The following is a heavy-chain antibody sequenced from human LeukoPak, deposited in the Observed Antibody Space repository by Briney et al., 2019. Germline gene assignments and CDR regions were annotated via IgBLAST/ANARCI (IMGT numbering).Heavy chain of an antibody. J-gene: IGHJ4*02. Sequence: SVKVSCKASGGTFSSYTISWVRQAPGQGLEWMGRIIPILGIANYAQKFQGRVTITADKSTSTAYTELNSLRSEDTAVYYCARANVVPAGDFDYWGQGTLVTVSS. CDR3: ARANVVPAGDFDY. V-gene: IGHV1-69*02. D-gene: IGHD2-2*01. CDR2: IIPILGIA. CDR1: GGTFSSYT.